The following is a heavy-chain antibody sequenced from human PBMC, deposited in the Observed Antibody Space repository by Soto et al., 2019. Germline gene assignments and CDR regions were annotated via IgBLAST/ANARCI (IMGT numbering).Heavy chain of an antibody. V-gene: IGHV3-33*03. Sequence: QVQLVESGGGVVQPGGSLRLSCAASGFSFSSYGMHWVRQAPGKGLEWVAVIWNDSSNKLYPDSVRGRFTISRDNSKSPLVLQMNSLRAEDTAVYYCATSNWNFFDYWGQGALVTVSS. CDR3: ATSNWNFFDY. CDR2: IWNDSSNK. D-gene: IGHD1-20*01. J-gene: IGHJ4*02. CDR1: GFSFSSYG.